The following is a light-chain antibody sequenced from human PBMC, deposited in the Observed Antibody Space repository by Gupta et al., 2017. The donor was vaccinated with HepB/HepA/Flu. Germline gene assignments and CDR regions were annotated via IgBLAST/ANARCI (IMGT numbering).Light chain of an antibody. CDR2: GAS. CDR1: QSVSSSY. Sequence: EIVLTQSPGTLSLSPGERATLSCRASQSVSSSYLAWYQQKPGQAPRLLIYGASSSATGIPHTFSGSGSGTDFTLTIIRLDPEDFAVYYCHQEDSSPLTFGDGTKVDIK. CDR3: HQEDSSPLT. V-gene: IGKV3-20*01. J-gene: IGKJ3*01.